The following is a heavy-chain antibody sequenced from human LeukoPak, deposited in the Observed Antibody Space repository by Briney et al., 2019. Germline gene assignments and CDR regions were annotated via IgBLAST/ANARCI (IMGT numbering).Heavy chain of an antibody. V-gene: IGHV3-23*01. J-gene: IGHJ4*02. Sequence: TGGSLRLSCAASGFTFSSYAMNWVRGAPGKGLEGGSGISGSGGRRYYADSVKGRFTISRDNSKNTLYLQMNSLRAADTAIFYCAKDSLVGYCSGGSCYPGNSDYRGQGTLVTVSA. CDR2: ISGSGGRR. CDR3: AKDSLVGYCSGGSCYPGNSDY. CDR1: GFTFSSYA. D-gene: IGHD2-15*01.